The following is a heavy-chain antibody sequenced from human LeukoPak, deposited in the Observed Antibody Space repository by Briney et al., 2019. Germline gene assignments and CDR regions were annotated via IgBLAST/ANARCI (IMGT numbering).Heavy chain of an antibody. CDR2: ISAYNGNT. Sequence: ASVKVSCKASGYTFTSYGISWVRQAPGQGLEWMGWISAYNGNTNYAQKLQGRVTMTTDTSTSKAYMELRSLRSDDTAVYYCARDDGTVTTADGFDYWGQGTLVTVSS. V-gene: IGHV1-18*01. J-gene: IGHJ4*02. CDR1: GYTFTSYG. D-gene: IGHD4-11*01. CDR3: ARDDGTVTTADGFDY.